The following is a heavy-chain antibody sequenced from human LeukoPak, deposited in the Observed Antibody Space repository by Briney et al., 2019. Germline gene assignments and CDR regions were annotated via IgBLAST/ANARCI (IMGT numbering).Heavy chain of an antibody. CDR2: IIPIFGTA. V-gene: IGHV1-69*13. CDR1: GYTFTSYD. J-gene: IGHJ4*02. Sequence: GASVKVSCKASGYTFTSYDINWVRQATGQGLEWMGGIIPIFGTANYAQKFQGRVTITADESTSTAYMELSSLRSEDTAVYYCARGRLIALGASYYFDYWGQGTLVTVSS. CDR3: ARGRLIALGASYYFDY. D-gene: IGHD3-16*01.